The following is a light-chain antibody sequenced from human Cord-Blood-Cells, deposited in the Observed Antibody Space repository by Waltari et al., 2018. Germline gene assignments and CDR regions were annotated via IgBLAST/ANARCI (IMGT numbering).Light chain of an antibody. J-gene: IGKJ1*01. Sequence: DIQMTQSPSSLSASVGCRVTITCRASQSISSYLNWYQQKPGKTPNLLIYDASSLQSGVPSSFSGSGSGTDFTLTILSLQPEDFATYYCQQSYSTPWTFGQGTKVEIK. CDR1: QSISSY. V-gene: IGKV1-39*01. CDR3: QQSYSTPWT. CDR2: DAS.